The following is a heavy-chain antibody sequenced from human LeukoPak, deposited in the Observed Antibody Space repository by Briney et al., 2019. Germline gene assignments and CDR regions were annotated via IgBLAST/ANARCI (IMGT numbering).Heavy chain of an antibody. CDR3: ARGVQGGGRLNGMDV. CDR1: GGTFSSYA. D-gene: IGHD3-16*01. Sequence: SVNVSCKASGGTFSSYAIIWVRQAPGQGLEWMGRIIPIFGIANYAQKFQGRVTITADKSTSTAYMELSSLRSEDTAVYYCARGVQGGGRLNGMDVWGQGTTVTVSS. V-gene: IGHV1-69*04. CDR2: IIPIFGIA. J-gene: IGHJ6*02.